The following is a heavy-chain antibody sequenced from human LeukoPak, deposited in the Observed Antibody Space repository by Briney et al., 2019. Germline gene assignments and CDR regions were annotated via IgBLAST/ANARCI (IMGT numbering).Heavy chain of an antibody. CDR3: ARGLSSSWYSGWFDP. Sequence: GGSLRLSCAASGFTFSSYSMNWVRQAPGKGLEWVSSISSSSSYIYYADSVKGRFTISRDNAKNSLYLQMNSLRAEDTAVYYCARGLSSSWYSGWFDPWGQGTLVTVSS. CDR2: ISSSSSYI. CDR1: GFTFSSYS. J-gene: IGHJ5*02. V-gene: IGHV3-21*01. D-gene: IGHD6-13*01.